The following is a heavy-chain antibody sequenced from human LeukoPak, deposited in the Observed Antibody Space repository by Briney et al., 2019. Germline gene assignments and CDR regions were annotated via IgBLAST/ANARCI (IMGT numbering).Heavy chain of an antibody. V-gene: IGHV4-34*01. J-gene: IGHJ4*02. CDR3: TRGKPGTVFDS. CDR2: INHSGSI. Sequence: PGGSLRLSCAASGFTFSSYDMSWVRQSPGKGLEWIGEINHSGSINYNPSLKSRVTISVDTSKKQFSLRLTSVTAADMAVYYCTRGKPGTVFDSWGQGTLVTVSS. D-gene: IGHD3/OR15-3a*01. CDR1: GFTFSSYD.